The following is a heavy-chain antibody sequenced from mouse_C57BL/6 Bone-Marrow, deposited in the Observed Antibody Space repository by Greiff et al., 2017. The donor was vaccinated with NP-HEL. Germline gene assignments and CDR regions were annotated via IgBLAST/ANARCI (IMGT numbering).Heavy chain of an antibody. CDR3: ARGHYYGSSYGDAMDY. J-gene: IGHJ4*01. CDR2: IYPGSGNT. Sequence: QVQLQQSGAELVRPGASVKLSCKASGYTFTDYYINWVKQRPGQGLEWIARIYPGSGNTYYNEKFKGKATLTAEKSSSTAYMQLSSLTSEDSAVYFCARGHYYGSSYGDAMDYWGQGTSVTVSS. V-gene: IGHV1-76*01. D-gene: IGHD1-1*01. CDR1: GYTFTDYY.